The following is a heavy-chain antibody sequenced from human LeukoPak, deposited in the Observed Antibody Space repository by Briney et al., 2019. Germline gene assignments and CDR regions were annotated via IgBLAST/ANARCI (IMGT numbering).Heavy chain of an antibody. CDR2: IKQDGSEK. Sequence: GGSLRLSCAASGFTFSSYWMSWVRQAPGKGLEWVANIKQDGSEKYYVDSVKGRFTISRDNAKNSLYLQMNSLRAEDTVVYYCARWYSSSWGYYFDYWGQGTLVTVSS. J-gene: IGHJ4*02. CDR3: ARWYSSSWGYYFDY. D-gene: IGHD6-13*01. V-gene: IGHV3-7*01. CDR1: GFTFSSYW.